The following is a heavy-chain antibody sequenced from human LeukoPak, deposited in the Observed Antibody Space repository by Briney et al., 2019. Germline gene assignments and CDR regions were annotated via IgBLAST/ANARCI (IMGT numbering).Heavy chain of an antibody. J-gene: IGHJ6*02. CDR2: IWYDGSNK. CDR1: GFTFSSYG. CDR3: ARDLGGSSGWYRYGMDV. D-gene: IGHD6-19*01. Sequence: GRSLRLSCAASGFTFSSYGMHWVRQAPGKGLERVAVIWYDGSNKYYADSVKGRFTISRDNSKNTLYLQMNSLRAEDTAVYYCARDLGGSSGWYRYGMDVWGQGTTVTVSS. V-gene: IGHV3-33*01.